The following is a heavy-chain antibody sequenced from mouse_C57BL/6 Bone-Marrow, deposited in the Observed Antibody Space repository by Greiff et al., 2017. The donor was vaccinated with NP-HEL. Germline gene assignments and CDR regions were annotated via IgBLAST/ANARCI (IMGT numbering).Heavy chain of an antibody. D-gene: IGHD2-10*02. CDR2: INSNGGST. CDR1: GFTFSSYY. V-gene: IGHV5-6-2*01. Sequence: EVHLVESGGGLVKLGGSLKLSCAASGFTFSSYYMSWVRQTPEKRLELVAAINSNGGSTYYPDTVKGRFTISRDNAKNTLYLQMSSLTSEDTALYDCASRTGYGPLAYGGQGTLVTVSA. J-gene: IGHJ3*01. CDR3: ASRTGYGPLAY.